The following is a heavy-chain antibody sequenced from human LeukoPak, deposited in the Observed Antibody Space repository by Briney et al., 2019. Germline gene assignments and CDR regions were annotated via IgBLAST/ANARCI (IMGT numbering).Heavy chain of an antibody. CDR2: ISSSADTI. J-gene: IGHJ4*02. V-gene: IGHV3-48*03. D-gene: IGHD6-19*01. CDR1: GFTFSSYE. CDR3: ARGYQWLVFDY. Sequence: GGSLRLSCAASGFTFSSYEMNWVRQAPGKGLEWVSHISSSADTIYYGDSVKGRFTISRDNAKNSLYLQMNSLRAEDTAVYYCARGYQWLVFDYWGQGTLVTVSS.